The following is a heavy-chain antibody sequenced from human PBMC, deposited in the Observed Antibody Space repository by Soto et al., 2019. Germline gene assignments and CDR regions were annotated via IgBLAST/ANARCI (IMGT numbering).Heavy chain of an antibody. CDR3: AREGQSPYYYYGMDV. CDR1: GYTFTNYG. V-gene: IGHV1-18*01. J-gene: IGHJ6*02. Sequence: ASLKVSCKASGYTFTNYGFSWVRQAPGQGLEWMGWISGYNGNTKYAEKFQGRVTMTTDTSTSTAHMELRSLRSGDTAVYYCAREGQSPYYYYGMDVWGQGTAVTVSS. CDR2: ISGYNGNT.